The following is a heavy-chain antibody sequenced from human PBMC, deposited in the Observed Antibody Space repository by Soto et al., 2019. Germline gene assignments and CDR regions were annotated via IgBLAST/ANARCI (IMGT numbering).Heavy chain of an antibody. CDR2: IIPIFGTA. CDR3: ARAGIRRGYSYGYYPY. D-gene: IGHD5-18*01. CDR1: GGTFSSYA. J-gene: IGHJ4*02. V-gene: IGHV1-69*13. Sequence: GASVKVSCKASGGTFSSYAISWVRQAPGQGLEWMGGIIPIFGTANYAQKFQGRVTITADESTSTAYMELSSLRSEDTAVYYCARAGIRRGYSYGYYPYWGQGTLVTVSS.